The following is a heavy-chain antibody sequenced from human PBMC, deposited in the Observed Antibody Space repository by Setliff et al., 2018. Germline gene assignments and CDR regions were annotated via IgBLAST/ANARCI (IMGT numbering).Heavy chain of an antibody. CDR3: ARGPNWNYEGAWDY. J-gene: IGHJ4*02. CDR2: INHSGST. CDR1: GGSFSGYY. D-gene: IGHD1-7*01. Sequence: SETLSLTCAVYGGSFSGYYWSWIRQPPGKGLEWIGEINHSGSTNYNPSLKSRVTISVDTSKNQFSLKLSSVTAADTAVYYCARGPNWNYEGAWDYWGQGALVTVSS. V-gene: IGHV4-34*01.